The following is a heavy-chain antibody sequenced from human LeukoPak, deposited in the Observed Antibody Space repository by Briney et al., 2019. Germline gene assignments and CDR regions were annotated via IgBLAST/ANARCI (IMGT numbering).Heavy chain of an antibody. CDR2: IIPILGIA. Sequence: SVKVSCKASGGTFSSYAISWVRQAPGQGLERMGRIIPILGIANYAQKFQGRVTITADKSTSTAYMELSSLRSEDTAVYYCARDLLGYSSSWYSSWGQGTLVTVSS. CDR1: GGTFSSYA. V-gene: IGHV1-69*04. CDR3: ARDLLGYSSSWYSS. D-gene: IGHD6-13*01. J-gene: IGHJ4*02.